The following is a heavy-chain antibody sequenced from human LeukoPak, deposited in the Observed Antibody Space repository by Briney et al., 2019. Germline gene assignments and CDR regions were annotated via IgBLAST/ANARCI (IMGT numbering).Heavy chain of an antibody. CDR3: AKDARRTSGWYFFDY. CDR2: ISDSGSII. J-gene: IGHJ4*02. Sequence: WGSLRLSCAASGFAFSSQAMGWVRQAPGKGLEWVSVISDSGSIIYYADSVKGRFTISRDNSKNTLFLQMNSLRADDTAVYYCAKDARRTSGWYFFDYWGQGALVADSS. D-gene: IGHD6-19*01. CDR1: GFAFSSQA. V-gene: IGHV3-23*01.